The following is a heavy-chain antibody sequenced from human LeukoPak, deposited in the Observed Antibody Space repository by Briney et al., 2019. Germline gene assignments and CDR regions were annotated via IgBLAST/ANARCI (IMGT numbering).Heavy chain of an antibody. CDR2: ISYDGSNE. J-gene: IGHJ3*02. D-gene: IGHD3-22*01. V-gene: IGHV3-30*04. CDR3: ARDFETYYYDSSGYSGGAFDI. Sequence: GGSLRLSCAASGFTFSSYVMHWVRQAPGKGLEWVAIISYDGSNEYYADSVKGRFTISRDNSKNTLYLQMNSLRAEDTAVYYCARDFETYYYDSSGYSGGAFDIWGQGTMVTVSS. CDR1: GFTFSSYV.